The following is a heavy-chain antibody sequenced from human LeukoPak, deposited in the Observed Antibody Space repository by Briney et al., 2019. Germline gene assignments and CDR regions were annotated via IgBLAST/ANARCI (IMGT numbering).Heavy chain of an antibody. CDR2: IIPILGIA. V-gene: IGHV1-69*04. J-gene: IGHJ4*02. CDR3: AREFRGEAYCTNGVCLYYFDY. D-gene: IGHD2-8*01. Sequence: GASVKVSCKASGYTFTSYGISWVRQAPGQGLEWMGRIIPILGIANYAQKFQGRVTITADKSTSTAYMELSSLRSEDTAVYYCAREFRGEAYCTNGVCLYYFDYWGQGTLVTVSS. CDR1: GYTFTSYG.